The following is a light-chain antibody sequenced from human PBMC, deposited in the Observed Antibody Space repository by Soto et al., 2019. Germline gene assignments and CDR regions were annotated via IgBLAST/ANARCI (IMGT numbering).Light chain of an antibody. CDR3: QQYGSLRYT. CDR2: GAS. CDR1: QSVSSSY. V-gene: IGKV3-20*01. J-gene: IGKJ2*01. Sequence: VLTQSPGTLSLSPGERATLSCRASQSVSSSYLAWYQQKPGQAPRLLIYGASSRATGIPDRFSGSGSGTDFTLTISRLEPEDFAVYYCQQYGSLRYTFGQGTKLEIK.